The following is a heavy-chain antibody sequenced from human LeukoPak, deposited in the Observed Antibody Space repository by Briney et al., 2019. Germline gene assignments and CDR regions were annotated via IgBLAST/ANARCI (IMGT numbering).Heavy chain of an antibody. J-gene: IGHJ6*02. D-gene: IGHD3-10*01. V-gene: IGHV1-69*01. CDR1: GGTFSSYA. Sequence: GASVKVSCTASGGTFSSYAISWVRQAPGQGLEWMGGIIPIFGTANYAQKFQGRVTITADESTSTAYMELSSLRSEDTAVYYCARAVLWFGELFFYYGMDVWGQGTTVTVSS. CDR2: IIPIFGTA. CDR3: ARAVLWFGELFFYYGMDV.